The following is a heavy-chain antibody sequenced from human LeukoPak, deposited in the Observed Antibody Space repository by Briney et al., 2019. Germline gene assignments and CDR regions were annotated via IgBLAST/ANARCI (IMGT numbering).Heavy chain of an antibody. J-gene: IGHJ5*02. CDR3: AKDMVYYYGSGILT. Sequence: SGGSLRLSCAASGFTFSSYAMSWVRQAPGKGLEWVSAISGSGGSTYYADSVKGRFTISRDNSKNTLYLQMNSLRAEDTAVYYCAKDMVYYYGSGILTWGQGTLVTVSS. V-gene: IGHV3-23*01. D-gene: IGHD3-10*01. CDR1: GFTFSSYA. CDR2: ISGSGGST.